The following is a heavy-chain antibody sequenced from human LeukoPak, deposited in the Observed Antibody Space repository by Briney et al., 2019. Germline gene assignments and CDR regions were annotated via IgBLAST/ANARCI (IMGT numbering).Heavy chain of an antibody. CDR3: ARDSTYCSSTSCYAFDI. D-gene: IGHD2-2*01. J-gene: IGHJ3*02. CDR1: GYTFTSYY. CDR2: INPSGGST. V-gene: IGHV1-46*01. Sequence: ASVKVSCKASGYTFTSYYMHWVRQAPGQGLEWMGIINPSGGSTSYAQKFQGRVTMTRDMSTSTVYMELSSLRSEDTAVYYCARDSTYCSSTSCYAFDIWGQGTMVAVSS.